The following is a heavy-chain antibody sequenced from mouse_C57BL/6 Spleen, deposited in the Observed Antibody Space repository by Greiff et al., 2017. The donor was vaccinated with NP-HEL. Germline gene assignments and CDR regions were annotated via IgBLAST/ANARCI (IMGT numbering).Heavy chain of an antibody. V-gene: IGHV1-64*01. CDR3: ARSRPFYAMDY. J-gene: IGHJ4*01. Sequence: QVQLKQPGAELVKPGASVKLSCKASGYTFTSYWMHWVKQRPGQGLEWIGMIHPNSGSTNYNEKFKSKATLTVDKSSSTAYMQLSSLTSEDSAVYYCARSRPFYAMDYWGQGTSVTVSS. CDR2: IHPNSGST. CDR1: GYTFTSYW.